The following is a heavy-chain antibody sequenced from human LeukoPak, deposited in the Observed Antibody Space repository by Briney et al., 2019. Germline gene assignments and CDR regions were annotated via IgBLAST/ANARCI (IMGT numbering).Heavy chain of an antibody. Sequence: GGSLRLSCAASGFTFSSYGMHWVRQAPGKGLEWVAVIWDDGSNKYYADSVKGRFTISRDNSKNTLYLQMNSLRAEDTAVYYCARDGARYCSSTSCYATYSYGLDYWGQGTLVTVSS. CDR1: GFTFSSYG. J-gene: IGHJ4*02. CDR2: IWDDGSNK. CDR3: ARDGARYCSSTSCYATYSYGLDY. D-gene: IGHD2-2*01. V-gene: IGHV3-33*01.